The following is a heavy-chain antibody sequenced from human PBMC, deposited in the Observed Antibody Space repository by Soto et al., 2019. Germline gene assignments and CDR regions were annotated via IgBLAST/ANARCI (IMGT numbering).Heavy chain of an antibody. CDR1: GYPFTSYV. Sequence: ASVKVSCKASGYPFTSYVISWVRQAPGQGLEWMGWSSAYDGNTNYAQKLQGRVTMTTDTSTSTAYMELRSLRSDDTAVYYWASGPYYYDSSGYYFDYWGEGTRVTVCS. V-gene: IGHV1-18*01. CDR2: SSAYDGNT. J-gene: IGHJ4*02. CDR3: ASGPYYYDSSGYYFDY. D-gene: IGHD3-22*01.